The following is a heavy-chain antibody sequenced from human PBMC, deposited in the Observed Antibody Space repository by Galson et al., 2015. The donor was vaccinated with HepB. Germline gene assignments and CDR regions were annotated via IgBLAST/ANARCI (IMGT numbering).Heavy chain of an antibody. V-gene: IGHV3-43D*03. CDR1: GFTFDDYA. CDR3: AKDLVTRVRSRTVTSVGGYYYYYGMDV. D-gene: IGHD4-17*01. J-gene: IGHJ6*02. Sequence: SLRLSCAASGFTFDDYAMHWVRQAPGKGLEWVSLISWDGGSTYYADSVKGRFTISRDNSKNSLYLQMNSLRAEDTALYYCAKDLVTRVRSRTVTSVGGYYYYYGMDVWGQGTTVTVSS. CDR2: ISWDGGST.